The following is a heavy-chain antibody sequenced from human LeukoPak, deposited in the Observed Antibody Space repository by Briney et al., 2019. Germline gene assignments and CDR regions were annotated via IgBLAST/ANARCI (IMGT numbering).Heavy chain of an antibody. CDR2: IYYSGST. V-gene: IGHV4-59*01. J-gene: IGHJ4*02. D-gene: IGHD2-2*01. CDR1: GGSISSYY. Sequence: SETLSLTCTVSGGSISSYYWSWIRQPPGKGLEWIGYIYYSGSTNYNPSLKSRVTISVDTSKNQFSLKLSSVTAADTAVYYCARVVVPAAMRYFGWLSLYYFDYWGQGTLVTVSS. CDR3: ARVVVPAAMRYFGWLSLYYFDY.